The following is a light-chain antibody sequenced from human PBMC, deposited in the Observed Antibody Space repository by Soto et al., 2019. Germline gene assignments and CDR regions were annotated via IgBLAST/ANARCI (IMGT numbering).Light chain of an antibody. CDR3: QQRASWVT. J-gene: IGKJ5*01. Sequence: TQSPATLSLSPGERATLSCRARQIVSSYLAWFQQKPGQAPRLLIYDASIRATGIPARFSGSGSETDFTLTIISLEPEDFAVYYCQQRASWVTFGQGTRLEIK. CDR2: DAS. V-gene: IGKV3-11*01. CDR1: QIVSSY.